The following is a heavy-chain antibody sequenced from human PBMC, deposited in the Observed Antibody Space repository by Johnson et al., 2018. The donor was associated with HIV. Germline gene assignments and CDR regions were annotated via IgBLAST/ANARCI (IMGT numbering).Heavy chain of an antibody. D-gene: IGHD6-13*01. CDR2: ISWDGGST. CDR1: GFTFDDYT. V-gene: IGHV3-43*01. Sequence: VQLVESGGVVVQPGGSLRLSCAASGFTFDDYTMHWVRQAPGKGLEWVSLISWDGGSTYYADSVKGRFTISRDNARNSLYLQMNSLRAEDTALYYCARGKGAAVGLDAFDIWGQGTMVTVSS. J-gene: IGHJ3*02. CDR3: ARGKGAAVGLDAFDI.